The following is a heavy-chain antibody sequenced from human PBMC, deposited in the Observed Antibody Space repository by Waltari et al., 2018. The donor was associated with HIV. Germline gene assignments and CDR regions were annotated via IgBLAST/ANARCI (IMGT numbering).Heavy chain of an antibody. CDR3: ARTTYYDFWSGINYYYYYGMDV. CDR1: GGSISSSSYY. CDR2: IYYSWST. V-gene: IGHV4-39*01. J-gene: IGHJ6*02. D-gene: IGHD3-3*01. Sequence: QLQLQESGPGLVKPSETLSLTCTVSGGSISSSSYYWGWIRQPPGKGLEWIGSIYYSWSTYYNPSLKSRVTISVETSKNQFSLKLSSVTAADTAVYYCARTTYYDFWSGINYYYYYGMDVWGQGTTVTVSS.